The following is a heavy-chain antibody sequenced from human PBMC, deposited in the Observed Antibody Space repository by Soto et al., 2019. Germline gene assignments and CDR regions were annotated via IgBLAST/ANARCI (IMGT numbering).Heavy chain of an antibody. J-gene: IGHJ6*02. D-gene: IGHD6-13*01. CDR1: GGTFSSYA. CDR2: IIPIFGTA. Sequence: QVQLVQSGAEVKKPGSSVKVSCKASGGTFSSYAISWVRQAPGQGLEWMGGIIPIFGTANYAQKFQGRVTLTADESTSAAYMELSSLRSEDTAVYYCARDLPPGIAAADTPPRYYYYYGMDVWGQRTTVTVSS. CDR3: ARDLPPGIAAADTPPRYYYYYGMDV. V-gene: IGHV1-69*01.